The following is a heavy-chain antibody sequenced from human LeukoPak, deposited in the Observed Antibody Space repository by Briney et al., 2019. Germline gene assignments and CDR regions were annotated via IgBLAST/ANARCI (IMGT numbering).Heavy chain of an antibody. V-gene: IGHV3-21*01. Sequence: GGSLRLSCAASGSTFSSYSMNWVRQAPGKGLEWVSSISSSSSYIYYADSVKGRFTISRDNAKNSLYLQMNSLRAEDTAVYYCARDARGIWAGLDYWGQGTLVTVSS. CDR1: GSTFSSYS. CDR3: ARDARGIWAGLDY. J-gene: IGHJ4*02. D-gene: IGHD3-16*01. CDR2: ISSSSSYI.